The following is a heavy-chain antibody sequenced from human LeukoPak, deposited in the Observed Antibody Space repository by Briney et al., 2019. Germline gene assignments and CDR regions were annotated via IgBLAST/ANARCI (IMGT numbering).Heavy chain of an antibody. J-gene: IGHJ4*02. V-gene: IGHV1-24*01. CDR3: ATGITGTIYIDY. CDR1: GYTLTELS. Sequence: GASVKVSCKVSGYTLTELSMHWVRQAPGKGLEGMGGFDPEDGETIYAQKFQGRVTMTEDTSTDTAYMELSSLRSEDTAVYYCATGITGTIYIDYWGQGTLVTVSS. CDR2: FDPEDGET. D-gene: IGHD1-7*01.